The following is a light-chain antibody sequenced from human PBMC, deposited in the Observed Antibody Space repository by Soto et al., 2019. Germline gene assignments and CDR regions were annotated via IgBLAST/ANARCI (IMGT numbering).Light chain of an antibody. Sequence: QSALSQPASVSGSPGQTITISCTGTSTDVGGYNAVPWYQHHPGKAPKLIIYEVTHRPSGVSDRFSASKSGNTASLTISGLQAEDEADYYCNSFRVSHLYVFGTGTKLTVL. CDR2: EVT. V-gene: IGLV2-14*01. J-gene: IGLJ1*01. CDR3: NSFRVSHLYV. CDR1: STDVGGYNA.